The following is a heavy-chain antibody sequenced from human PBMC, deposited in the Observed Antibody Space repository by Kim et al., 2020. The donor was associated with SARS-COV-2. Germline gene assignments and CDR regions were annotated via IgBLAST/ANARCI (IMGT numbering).Heavy chain of an antibody. V-gene: IGHV3-9*01. CDR2: INWNSGSI. Sequence: GGSLRLSCAASGFTFGDYAMHWVRQPPGKGMEWVSSINWNSGSIGYADSVKGRFTISRDNAKNSLYLKMNSLRAEDTALYYCAKDMGGLNYYDTSGFDYWGQGTLVTVSS. CDR1: GFTFGDYA. J-gene: IGHJ4*02. CDR3: AKDMGGLNYYDTSGFDY. D-gene: IGHD3-22*01.